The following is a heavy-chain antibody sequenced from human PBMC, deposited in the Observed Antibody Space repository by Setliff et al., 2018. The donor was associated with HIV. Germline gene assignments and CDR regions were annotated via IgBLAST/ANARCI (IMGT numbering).Heavy chain of an antibody. CDR1: GGSISSSSYY. Sequence: LSLTCTVSGGSISSSSYYWGWIRQPPGKGLEWIGSIYYSGSTYYNPSLKSRVTISVDTSKNQFSLKLSSVTAADTTVYYCARHSGLGGYYSPFDYWGPGTLVTVSS. CDR3: ARHSGLGGYYSPFDY. CDR2: IYYSGST. V-gene: IGHV4-39*01. D-gene: IGHD3-22*01. J-gene: IGHJ4*02.